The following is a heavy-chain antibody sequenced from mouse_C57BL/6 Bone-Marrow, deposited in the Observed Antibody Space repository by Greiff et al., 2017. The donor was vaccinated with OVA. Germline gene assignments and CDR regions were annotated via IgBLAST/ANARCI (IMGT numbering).Heavy chain of an antibody. CDR1: GYTFTSYG. Sequence: QVQLQQSGAELARPGASVKLSCTASGYTFTSYGISWVKQRTGQGLEWIGEIYPRSGNTYYNEKFKGKATLTADKSSSTAYMELRSLTSEDSAVYFCARRYFDVWGTGTTVTVSS. CDR3: ARRYFDV. J-gene: IGHJ1*03. V-gene: IGHV1-81*01. CDR2: IYPRSGNT.